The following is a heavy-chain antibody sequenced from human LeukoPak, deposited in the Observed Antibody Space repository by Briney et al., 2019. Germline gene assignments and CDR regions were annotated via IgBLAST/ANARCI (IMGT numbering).Heavy chain of an antibody. V-gene: IGHV3-53*01. CDR3: ARSGRDTAMVK. D-gene: IGHD5-18*01. CDR2: IYSGGTT. Sequence: GGSLRLSCAASGFTVSSNYMNWVRQAPGKGLEWVSIIYSGGTTYYADSVKGRFTISRDNSKNTLYLQMNSLRAEDTAVYYCARSGRDTAMVKWGQGTLVTVSS. CDR1: GFTVSSNY. J-gene: IGHJ4*02.